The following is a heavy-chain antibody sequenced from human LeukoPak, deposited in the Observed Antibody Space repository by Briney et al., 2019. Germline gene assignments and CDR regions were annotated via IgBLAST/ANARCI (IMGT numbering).Heavy chain of an antibody. CDR1: GYTFSSYS. Sequence: GGSLRLSCAASGYTFSSYSMNWVRQAPGRGLEWVSSISSSSSYIYYADSAKGRFTISRDNAKNSLYPQMNSLRAEDTAVYYCARDQNGDGEYFQHWGQGTLVTVSS. CDR2: ISSSSSYI. J-gene: IGHJ1*01. V-gene: IGHV3-21*01. CDR3: ARDQNGDGEYFQH. D-gene: IGHD4-17*01.